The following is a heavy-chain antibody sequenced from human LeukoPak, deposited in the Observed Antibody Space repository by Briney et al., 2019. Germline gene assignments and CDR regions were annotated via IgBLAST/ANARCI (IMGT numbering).Heavy chain of an antibody. CDR2: ISNDGTNK. CDR3: AVGLTI. V-gene: IGHV3-30-3*01. CDR1: GFTFDNYA. Sequence: PGTSLRLSCAASGFTFDNYAMHWVRRAPGKGLEWVALISNDGTNKYYADSVKGRFTMSRDNSKSTVYLQVNSLRAEDTAVYYCAVGLTIWGQGTMVTVSS. J-gene: IGHJ3*02. D-gene: IGHD1-26*01.